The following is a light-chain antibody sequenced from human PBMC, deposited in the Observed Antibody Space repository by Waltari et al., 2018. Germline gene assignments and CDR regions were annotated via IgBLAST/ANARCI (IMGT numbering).Light chain of an antibody. CDR3: QTWGTGIVV. CDR2: LKGDGSH. Sequence: QLVLIQSPSASASLGASVKLTCTLSSGHSSYAIAWHEQQPEKAPRFSMRLKGDGSHSKRDGIPDRFSGARSGAECYLSISSHQSEDEADYYCQTWGTGIVVFGGGTKLTVL. CDR1: SGHSSYA. J-gene: IGLJ2*01. V-gene: IGLV4-69*01.